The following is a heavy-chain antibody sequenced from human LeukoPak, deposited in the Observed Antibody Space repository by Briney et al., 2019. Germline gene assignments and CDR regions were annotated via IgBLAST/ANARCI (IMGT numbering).Heavy chain of an antibody. CDR3: ARDVYSRYLDQ. J-gene: IGHJ4*02. CDR1: GFTFRNHG. Sequence: GGSLRLSCEVSGFTFRNHGMYWVRQAPGKGLEWLSVIWYDGSNQYYADSVKGRFIISRDNSKNTLFLQVNSLRAEDTAVYFCARDVYSRYLDQWGQGTLVTVSS. D-gene: IGHD4-11*01. CDR2: IWYDGSNQ. V-gene: IGHV3-33*01.